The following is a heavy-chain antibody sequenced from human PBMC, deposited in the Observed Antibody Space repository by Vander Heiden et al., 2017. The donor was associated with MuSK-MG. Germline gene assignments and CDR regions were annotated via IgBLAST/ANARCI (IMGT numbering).Heavy chain of an antibody. D-gene: IGHD3-9*01. J-gene: IGHJ5*02. CDR1: FSSYA. Sequence: FSSYAMHWVRQAPGKGLEWVAVISYDGSNKYYADSVKGRFTISRDNSKNTLYLQMNSRRAEDTAVYYCARGSDILTGYPEPYNWFDPWGQGTMVTVYS. CDR3: ARGSDILTGYPEPYNWFDP. V-gene: IGHV3-30-3*01. CDR2: ISYDGSNK.